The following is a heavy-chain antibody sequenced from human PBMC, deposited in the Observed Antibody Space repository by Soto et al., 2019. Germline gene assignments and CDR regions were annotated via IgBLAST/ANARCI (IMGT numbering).Heavy chain of an antibody. CDR2: IWYDGSNK. CDR3: ARDHEVRGPTEFDY. D-gene: IGHD3-10*01. V-gene: IGHV3-33*01. CDR1: GFTFSSYG. J-gene: IGHJ4*02. Sequence: PGGSLRLSCAASGFTFSSYGMHWVRQAPGKGLEWVAVIWYDGSNKYYADSVKGRFTISRDNSKNTLYLQMNSLRAEDTAVYYCARDHEVRGPTEFDYWGQGTLVTVSS.